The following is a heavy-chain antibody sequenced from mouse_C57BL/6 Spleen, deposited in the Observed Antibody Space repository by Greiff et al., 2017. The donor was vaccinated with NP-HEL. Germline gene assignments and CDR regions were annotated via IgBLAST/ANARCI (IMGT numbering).Heavy chain of an antibody. CDR1: GYTFTSYW. V-gene: IGHV1-7*01. Sequence: VQLQQSGAELAKPGASVKLSCKASGYTFTSYWMHWVKQRPGQGLEWIGYINPSSGYTKYNQKFKDKATLTADKSSNTAYMQLSSLTYEDSAVYYCANNKTAQAPNYAMDYWGQGTSVTVSS. J-gene: IGHJ4*01. CDR3: ANNKTAQAPNYAMDY. D-gene: IGHD3-2*02. CDR2: INPSSGYT.